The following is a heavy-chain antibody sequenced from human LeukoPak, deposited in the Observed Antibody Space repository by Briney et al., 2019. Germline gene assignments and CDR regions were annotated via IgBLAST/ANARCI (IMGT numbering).Heavy chain of an antibody. V-gene: IGHV4-39*01. J-gene: IGHJ5*02. D-gene: IGHD2-2*01. CDR1: GGSISSSSYY. Sequence: PSETLSLTCTVSGGSISSSSYYWGWIRQPPGKGLEWIGSIYYSGSTYYNPSLKSRVTISVDTSKNQFSLKLSSVTAADTAVYYCARQIKWYQLLGRVNDWFDPWGQGTLVTVSS. CDR2: IYYSGST. CDR3: ARQIKWYQLLGRVNDWFDP.